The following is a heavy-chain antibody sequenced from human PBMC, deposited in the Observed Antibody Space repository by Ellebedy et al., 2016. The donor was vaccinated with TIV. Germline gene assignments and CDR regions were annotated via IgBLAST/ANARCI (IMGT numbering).Heavy chain of an antibody. CDR1: GGSLSGYY. Sequence: MPGGSLRLSCAVYGGSLSGYYWSRIRQPPGKGLEWIGEINHSGSSNYNPSLKSRVIISEDTSKNQFSLKVNSVTAADTAVYYCVRGRYSSSFVDYWGQGTLVTVSS. CDR3: VRGRYSSSFVDY. D-gene: IGHD6-13*01. CDR2: INHSGSS. V-gene: IGHV4-34*01. J-gene: IGHJ4*02.